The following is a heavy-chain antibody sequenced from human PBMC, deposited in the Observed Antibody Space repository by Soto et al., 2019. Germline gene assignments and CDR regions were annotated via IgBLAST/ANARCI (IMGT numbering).Heavy chain of an antibody. Sequence: GASVKVSCKASGYTFTSYGISWVRQAPGQGLEWMGGIIPIFGTANYAQKFQGRVTITADESTSTAYMELSSLRSEDTAVYYCARVPRLRYFDASFDYWGQGTLVTVSS. J-gene: IGHJ4*02. CDR1: GYTFTSYG. CDR2: IIPIFGTA. D-gene: IGHD3-9*01. CDR3: ARVPRLRYFDASFDY. V-gene: IGHV1-69*13.